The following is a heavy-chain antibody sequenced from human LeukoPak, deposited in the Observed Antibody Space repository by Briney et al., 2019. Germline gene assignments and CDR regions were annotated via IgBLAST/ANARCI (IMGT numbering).Heavy chain of an antibody. J-gene: IGHJ4*02. D-gene: IGHD2-15*01. CDR2: ITFSSSSK. Sequence: GGSLRLSCAASGFTFSNYGMNWVRQAPGKGLEWISLITFSSSSKYYADSVKGRFTISRDNAKNSLYLQMSGLRPEDTAVYYCARHTEYCSGGSCAGQDYWGQGTLVIVSS. CDR1: GFTFSNYG. V-gene: IGHV3-21*01. CDR3: ARHTEYCSGGSCAGQDY.